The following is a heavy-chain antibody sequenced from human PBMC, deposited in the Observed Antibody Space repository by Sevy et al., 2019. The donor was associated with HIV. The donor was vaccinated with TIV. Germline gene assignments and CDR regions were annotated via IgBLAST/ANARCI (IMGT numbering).Heavy chain of an antibody. CDR3: AKEGSGYDA. V-gene: IGHV3-23*01. CDR1: GFTFSNYN. CDR2: ISGSGGNT. Sequence: GGSLRLSCAASGFTFSNYNMNWVRQAPGKGLEWVSTISGSGGNTYYADSVKGRFTISRDNSNKMVFLELTSLRAEDTALYYCAKEGSGYDAWGQGTLVTVSS. J-gene: IGHJ5*02. D-gene: IGHD5-12*01.